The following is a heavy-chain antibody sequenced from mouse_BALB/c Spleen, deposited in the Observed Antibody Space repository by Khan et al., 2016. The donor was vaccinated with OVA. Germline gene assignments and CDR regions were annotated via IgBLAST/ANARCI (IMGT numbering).Heavy chain of an antibody. D-gene: IGHD2-4*01. Sequence: QVQLQQSGPELVKPGASVKMSCKASGYKFTDYVISWVKQRTGQGLEWIGDIYPGSGTTYYHERFEGKDTLTADKTSNTAYMQFRSLTSEDSAVYFCARSYDNDGAWFVYWGQGTLVTVSA. J-gene: IGHJ3*01. V-gene: IGHV1-81*01. CDR3: ARSYDNDGAWFVY. CDR2: IYPGSGTT. CDR1: GYKFTDYV.